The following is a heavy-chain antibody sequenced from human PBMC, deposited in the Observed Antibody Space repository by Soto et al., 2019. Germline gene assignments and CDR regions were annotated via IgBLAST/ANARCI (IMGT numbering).Heavy chain of an antibody. CDR3: ARRVGSCSGTSCNGWFDP. CDR2: IYHSGST. Sequence: SETLSLTCSVSGDSISKTTSYWGWIRQPPGKGLEWIGTIYHSGSTYYNPSLMSRVTLSVDKSKNQFSLKLNSVTAADTAVYYCARRVGSCSGTSCNGWFDPWGQGTLVTVSS. J-gene: IGHJ5*02. CDR1: GDSISKTTSY. D-gene: IGHD2-2*01. V-gene: IGHV4-39*01.